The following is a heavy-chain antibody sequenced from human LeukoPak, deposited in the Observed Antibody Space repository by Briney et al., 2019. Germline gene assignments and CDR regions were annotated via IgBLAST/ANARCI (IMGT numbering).Heavy chain of an antibody. CDR1: GFTFSSHA. V-gene: IGHV3-23*01. CDR2: LSGSGGTT. CDR3: AKGGSTSRVTTSRVVFDYYYYLDV. J-gene: IGHJ6*03. D-gene: IGHD4-17*01. Sequence: GGSLRLSCAASGFTFSSHAMSWVRQAPGKGLEWVSSLSGSGGTTYHAGSVKGRFSISRDNSKNTLYLQLNSLRAEDTAVYYCAKGGSTSRVTTSRVVFDYYYYLDVWGKGTPVTVSS.